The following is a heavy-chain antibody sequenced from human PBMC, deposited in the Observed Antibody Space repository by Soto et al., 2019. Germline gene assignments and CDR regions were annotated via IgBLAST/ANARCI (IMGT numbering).Heavy chain of an antibody. CDR2: ISGSGGST. J-gene: IGHJ4*02. CDR1: GFTFTIFA. CDR3: AKGRWLPDY. Sequence: GGSLRLSCAASGFTFTIFAMSWVRQSPGKGLEWVSTISGSGGSTYYADSVKGRFTTSRDNSKNTLYLQMNSLRAEDTAVYYCAKGRWLPDYWGQGTLVTVSS. D-gene: IGHD6-19*01. V-gene: IGHV3-23*01.